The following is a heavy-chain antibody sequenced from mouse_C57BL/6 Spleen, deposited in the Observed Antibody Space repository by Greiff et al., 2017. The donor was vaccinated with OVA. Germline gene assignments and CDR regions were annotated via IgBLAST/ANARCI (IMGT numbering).Heavy chain of an antibody. CDR2: ISSGGSYT. V-gene: IGHV5-6*01. J-gene: IGHJ2*01. CDR1: GFTFSSYG. Sequence: EVQLVESGGDLVKPGGSLKLSCAASGFTFSSYGMSWVRQTPDKRLEWVATISSGGSYTYYPDSVKGRFTISRDNAKNTLYLQMSSLKSEDTAMYYCARHEGREDYFDYWGQGTTLTVSS. CDR3: ARHEGREDYFDY.